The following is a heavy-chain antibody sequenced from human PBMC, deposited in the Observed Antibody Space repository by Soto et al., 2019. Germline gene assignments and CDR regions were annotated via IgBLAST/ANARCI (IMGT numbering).Heavy chain of an antibody. CDR2: ITSSSSTI. V-gene: IGHV3-48*02. CDR3: TKDINMGGVDV. D-gene: IGHD1-20*01. J-gene: IGHJ6*02. CDR1: GFTFSSYS. Sequence: PGGSLRLSCAASGFTFSSYSMNWVRQAPGKGLEWVSCITSSSSTIYYADSVKGRFTISRDNAKNSLYLQMNSLREDDTALYYCTKDINMGGVDVWGQGTTVTVSS.